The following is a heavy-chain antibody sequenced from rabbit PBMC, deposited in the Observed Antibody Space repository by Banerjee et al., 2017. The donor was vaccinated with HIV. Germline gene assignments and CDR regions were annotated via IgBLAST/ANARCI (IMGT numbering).Heavy chain of an antibody. CDR1: GSDISSNA. CDR2: INTSSGNT. V-gene: IGHV1S45*01. D-gene: IGHD3-1*01. CDR3: ARGVRGFNL. Sequence: QEQLVESGGGLVQPEGSLTLTCKASGSDISSNAMCWVRQAPGKGLEWIACINTSSGNTVYASWAKGRFTISKTSSTTVTLQMTSLTAADTATYFCARGVRGFNLWGPGTLVTVS. J-gene: IGHJ4*01.